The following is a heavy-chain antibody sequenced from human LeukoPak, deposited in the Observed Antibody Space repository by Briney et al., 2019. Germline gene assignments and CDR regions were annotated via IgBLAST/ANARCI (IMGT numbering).Heavy chain of an antibody. V-gene: IGHV4-39*01. J-gene: IGHJ4*02. CDR3: ASRTGLYDSSGYYYY. CDR2: IYYSGST. D-gene: IGHD3-22*01. Sequence: SETLSLTCTVSGGSLFSSSHYWGWIRQPPGRGLEWSGSIYYSGSTYYSPSLKSRVTISVDTSKNQFSLKLSSVTAADTAVYYCASRTGLYDSSGYYYYWGQGTLVTVSS. CDR1: GGSLFSSSHY.